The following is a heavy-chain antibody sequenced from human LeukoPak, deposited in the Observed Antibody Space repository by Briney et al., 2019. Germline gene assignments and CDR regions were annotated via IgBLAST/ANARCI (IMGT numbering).Heavy chain of an antibody. J-gene: IGHJ4*02. D-gene: IGHD3-22*01. CDR2: ITGNAFNT. V-gene: IGHV3-23*01. Sequence: GGSLRLSCAASGFTFSNYDMSWVRQAPGKGLEWVSYITGNAFNTYYADFIKGRFTISRDKSKNTLYLHMSSLRVDDTAVYYCSELQVFYDNSGYAYFDNWGQGTLVTVSS. CDR1: GFTFSNYD. CDR3: SELQVFYDNSGYAYFDN.